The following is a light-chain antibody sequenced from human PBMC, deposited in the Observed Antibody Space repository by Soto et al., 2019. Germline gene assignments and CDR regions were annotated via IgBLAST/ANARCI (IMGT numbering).Light chain of an antibody. J-gene: IGLJ1*01. CDR2: EVS. CDR3: SSYTSTSTLYV. Sequence: QSALTQPASLSGSPGQSITISYTGTSSDVGGYNYVPWYQQHPGKAPKLMIYEVSSRPSGVSNRFSGSKSGNTASLTISGLQAEDEADYYCSSYTSTSTLYVFGSGTKVTVL. V-gene: IGLV2-14*01. CDR1: SSDVGGYNY.